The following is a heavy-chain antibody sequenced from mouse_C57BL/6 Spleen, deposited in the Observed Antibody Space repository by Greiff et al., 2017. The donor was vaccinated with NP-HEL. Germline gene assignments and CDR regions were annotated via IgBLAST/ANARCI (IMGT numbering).Heavy chain of an antibody. CDR2: INPSTGGT. Sequence: VQLQQSGPELVKPGASVKISCKASGYSFTGYYMNWVKQSPEKSLEWIGEINPSTGGTTYNQKFKAKATLTVDKSSSTAYMQLKSLTSEDSAVYYCARRTGGYWGQGTTLTVSS. D-gene: IGHD1-1*02. J-gene: IGHJ2*01. CDR3: ARRTGGY. V-gene: IGHV1-42*01. CDR1: GYSFTGYY.